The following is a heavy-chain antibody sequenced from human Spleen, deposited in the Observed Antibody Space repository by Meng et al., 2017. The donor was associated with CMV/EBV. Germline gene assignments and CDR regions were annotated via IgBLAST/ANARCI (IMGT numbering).Heavy chain of an antibody. D-gene: IGHD3-22*01. CDR1: GYTFTNYY. J-gene: IGHJ6*02. Sequence: ASVKVSCKASGYTFTNYYIHWVRQAPGQGLEWMGTLNPSSGSTTYAQKFQGRVTMTRDTSTSTAYMELSSLRSEDTAIYYCARDRKVGYYYYGMDVWGQGTTVTVSS. V-gene: IGHV1-46*01. CDR3: ARDRKVGYYYYGMDV. CDR2: LNPSSGST.